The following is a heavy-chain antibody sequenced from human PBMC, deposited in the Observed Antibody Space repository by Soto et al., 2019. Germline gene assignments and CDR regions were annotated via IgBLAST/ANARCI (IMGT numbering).Heavy chain of an antibody. J-gene: IGHJ3*02. D-gene: IGHD3-10*01. V-gene: IGHV1-69*01. CDR3: AREPGGFGELSLWGSDAFDI. Sequence: ASVKVSCKASGGTFSSYAISWVRQAPGQGLEWMGGIIPIFGTANYTQKFQGRVTITADESTSTAYMELSSLRSEDTAVYYCAREPGGFGELSLWGSDAFDIWGQGTMVTVSS. CDR1: GGTFSSYA. CDR2: IIPIFGTA.